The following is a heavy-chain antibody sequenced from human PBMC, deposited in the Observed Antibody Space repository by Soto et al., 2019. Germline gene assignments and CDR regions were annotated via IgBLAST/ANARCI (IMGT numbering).Heavy chain of an antibody. CDR2: IYYSGST. CDR3: ARDLGGGIAVAGFDY. V-gene: IGHV4-59*01. Sequence: SETLSLTCTVSGGSISSYYWSWIRQPPGKGLEWIGYIYYSGSTNYNPSLKSRVTISVDTSKNQFSLKLSSVTAADTAVYYCARDLGGGIAVAGFDYWGQGTLVTVSS. J-gene: IGHJ4*02. D-gene: IGHD6-19*01. CDR1: GGSISSYY.